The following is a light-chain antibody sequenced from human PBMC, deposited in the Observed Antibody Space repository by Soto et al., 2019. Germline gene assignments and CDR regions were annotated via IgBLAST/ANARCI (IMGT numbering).Light chain of an antibody. Sequence: QSALTQPASVSGSPGQSITISCTGTSSDVGSYNLVSWYQQHPGKAPKLMIYEGSKRPSGVSNRFSGSKSGNTASLTISRLQAEDEADYYCCSYARSPYVFGTGTKLTVL. J-gene: IGLJ1*01. CDR2: EGS. CDR3: CSYARSPYV. CDR1: SSDVGSYNL. V-gene: IGLV2-23*01.